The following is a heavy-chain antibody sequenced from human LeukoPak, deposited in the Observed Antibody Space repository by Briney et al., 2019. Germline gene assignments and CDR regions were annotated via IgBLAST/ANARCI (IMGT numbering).Heavy chain of an antibody. CDR3: ARVRGTVTTPTLDY. CDR1: GYTFSSYY. J-gene: IGHJ4*02. Sequence: ASVKVSCKASGYTFSSYYMQWVRQAPGQGLEWMGIINPISGSTTYAQKFQGRVTVTRDTSTSTVYMELSSLRSEDTAVYYCARVRGTVTTPTLDYWGQGTLVTVSS. V-gene: IGHV1-46*01. CDR2: INPISGST. D-gene: IGHD4-17*01.